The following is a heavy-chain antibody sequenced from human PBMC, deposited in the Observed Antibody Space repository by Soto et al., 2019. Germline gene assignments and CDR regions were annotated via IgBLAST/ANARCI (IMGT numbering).Heavy chain of an antibody. CDR3: AATSSGGSLAGDY. CDR1: GVSISGSVNY. Sequence: SETLSLTCTVSGVSISGSVNYWGWVRQPPGKGLEWIGSVYHSGTTYYNPSLKSRVTVSADTSKNHFSLRLSSVTAADTAVYYCAATSSGGSLAGDYWGLGILVTVSS. D-gene: IGHD6-19*01. V-gene: IGHV4-39*02. CDR2: VYHSGTT. J-gene: IGHJ4*02.